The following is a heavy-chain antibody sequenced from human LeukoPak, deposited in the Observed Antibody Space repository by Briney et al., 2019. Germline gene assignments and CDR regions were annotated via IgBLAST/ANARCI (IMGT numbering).Heavy chain of an antibody. D-gene: IGHD2-15*01. CDR1: GFTFDDYG. V-gene: IGHV3-20*04. J-gene: IGHJ6*03. CDR2: INWNGGST. CDR3: AKDSSICSGGSCYHYYYMDV. Sequence: GGSLRLSCAASGFTFDDYGMSWVRQAPGKGLEWVSGINWNGGSTGYADSVKGRFTISRDNSKNTLFLQMNSLRAEDTAVYYCAKDSSICSGGSCYHYYYMDVWGKGTTVTISS.